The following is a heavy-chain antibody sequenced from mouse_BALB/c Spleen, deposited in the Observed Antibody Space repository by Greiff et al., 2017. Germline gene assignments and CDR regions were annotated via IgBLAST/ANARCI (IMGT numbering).Heavy chain of an antibody. CDR1: GFTFSSYA. V-gene: IGHV5-9-4*01. CDR2: ISSGGSYT. CDR3: ARVDGNYIYYAMDY. Sequence: EVHLVESGGGLVKPGGSLKLSCAASGFTFSSYAMSWVRQSPEKRLEWVAEISSGGSYTYYPDTVTGRFTISRDNAKNTLYLEMSSLRSEDTAMYYCARVDGNYIYYAMDYWGQGTSVTVSS. D-gene: IGHD2-1*01. J-gene: IGHJ4*01.